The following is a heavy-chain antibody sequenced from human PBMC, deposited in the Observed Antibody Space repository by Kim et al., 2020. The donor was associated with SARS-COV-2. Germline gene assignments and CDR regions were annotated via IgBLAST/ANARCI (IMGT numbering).Heavy chain of an antibody. Sequence: GGSLRLSCAASGFTFSSYEMNWVRQAPGKGLEWVSYISSGSTIYYADSVKGRFTISRDNAKNSLYLQMNSLRAEDTAVYYCARDCLGASDYWGQGTLVTV. CDR3: ARDCLGASDY. J-gene: IGHJ4*02. V-gene: IGHV3-48*03. CDR2: ISSGSTI. D-gene: IGHD1-26*01. CDR1: GFTFSSYE.